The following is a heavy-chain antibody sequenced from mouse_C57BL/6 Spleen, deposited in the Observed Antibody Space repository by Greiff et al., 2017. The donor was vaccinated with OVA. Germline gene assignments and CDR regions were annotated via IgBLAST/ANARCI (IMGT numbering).Heavy chain of an antibody. CDR1: GFTFSSYA. CDR2: ISDGGSYT. V-gene: IGHV5-4*03. CDR3: ARQPYARDD. Sequence: VKLVESGGGLVKPGGSLKLSCAASGFTFSSYAMSWVRQTPEKRLEWVATISDGGSYTYYPDNVKGRFTISRDNAKNNLYLQMSHLKSEDTAMYYCARQPYARDDWGQGTSVTVAS. J-gene: IGHJ4*01.